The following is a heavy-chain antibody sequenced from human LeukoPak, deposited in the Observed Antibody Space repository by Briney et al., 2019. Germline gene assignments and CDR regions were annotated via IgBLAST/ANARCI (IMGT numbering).Heavy chain of an antibody. Sequence: PGGSLRLSCAASGFTFSSYAMHWVRQAPGKGLEWVAVISYDGSNKYYADSVKGRFTISRDNSKNTLYLQMNSLRAEDTALYYCAKDSGSSWYTAGGNFGYWGQGTLVTVSS. CDR1: GFTFSSYA. D-gene: IGHD6-13*01. V-gene: IGHV3-30-3*01. J-gene: IGHJ4*02. CDR2: ISYDGSNK. CDR3: AKDSGSSWYTAGGNFGY.